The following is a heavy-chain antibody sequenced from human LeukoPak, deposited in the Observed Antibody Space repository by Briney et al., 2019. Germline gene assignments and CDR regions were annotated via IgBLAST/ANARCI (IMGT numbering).Heavy chain of an antibody. CDR1: GFTFSSYG. CDR3: AKAANWGAFDI. Sequence: GGSLRLSCAASGFTFSSYGMHWVRQAPGKGLEWVAVISYDGSNKYYADSLKGRFTISRDNSKNTLYLQMNSLRADDTAVYYCAKAANWGAFDIWGQGTMVTVSS. CDR2: ISYDGSNK. J-gene: IGHJ3*02. V-gene: IGHV3-30*18. D-gene: IGHD7-27*01.